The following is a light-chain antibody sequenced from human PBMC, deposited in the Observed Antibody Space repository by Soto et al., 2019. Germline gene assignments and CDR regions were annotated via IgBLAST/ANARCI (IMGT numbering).Light chain of an antibody. CDR2: EVS. J-gene: IGLJ1*01. CDR3: SSYAGSNNEV. CDR1: SSYVGGYNY. V-gene: IGLV2-8*01. Sequence: QSVLTQPPSASRSPGQSVTISCTGTSSYVGGYNYVSWYQQHPGKAPKLMIYEVSKRPSGVPDRFSGSKSGNTASLTVSGLQAEDEAEYYCSSYAGSNNEVFGTGTKVTVL.